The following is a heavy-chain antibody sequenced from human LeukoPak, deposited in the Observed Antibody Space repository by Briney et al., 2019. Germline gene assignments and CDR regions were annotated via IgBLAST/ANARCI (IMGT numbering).Heavy chain of an antibody. Sequence: PSQTLSLTCAVSGGSISSGGYSWSWIRQPPGKGLEWIGYIYHSGSTYYNPSLKSRVTISVDRSKNQFSLKLSSVTAADTAVYYCAKDPRDYGDYFGYWGQGTLVTVSS. CDR2: IYHSGST. CDR1: GGSISSGGYS. J-gene: IGHJ4*02. V-gene: IGHV4-30-2*01. D-gene: IGHD4-17*01. CDR3: AKDPRDYGDYFGY.